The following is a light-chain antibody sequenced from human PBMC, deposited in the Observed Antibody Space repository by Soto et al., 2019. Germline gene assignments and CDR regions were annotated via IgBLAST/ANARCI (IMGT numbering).Light chain of an antibody. V-gene: IGKV1-5*03. CDR3: QQYNSYRA. CDR2: KAS. Sequence: IHRTHSPSTLSAFLGERVTITCRTSQSIDTWLAWHQQKPGKAPKLLIYKASSLVIGVPSRFSGSGSGTEFTLTISSLQPDDAATYYCQQYNSYRAFGQGTKVDIK. CDR1: QSIDTW. J-gene: IGKJ1*01.